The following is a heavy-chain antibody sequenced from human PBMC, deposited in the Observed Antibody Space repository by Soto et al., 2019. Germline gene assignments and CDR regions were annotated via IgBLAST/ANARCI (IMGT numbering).Heavy chain of an antibody. CDR3: ARASSTVYYYYGMDV. Sequence: SETLSLTCTVSGGSISSSSDYWGWIRQPPGKGLEWIGSIYYSGITYYNPSLKSRVTISVDTSKNQFSLKLSSVTAADTAVYYCARASSTVYYYYGMDVWGQGTTVTVSS. J-gene: IGHJ6*02. CDR1: GGSISSSSDY. V-gene: IGHV4-39*01. CDR2: IYYSGIT. D-gene: IGHD4-17*01.